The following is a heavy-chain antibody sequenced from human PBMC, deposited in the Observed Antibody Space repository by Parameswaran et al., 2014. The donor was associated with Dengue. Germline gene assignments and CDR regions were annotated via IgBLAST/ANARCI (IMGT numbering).Heavy chain of an antibody. CDR2: ISSSSSYI. V-gene: IGHV3-21*01. CDR1: GFTFSSYS. D-gene: IGHD6-19*01. Sequence: GGSLRLSCAASGFTFSSYSMNWVRQAPGKGLEWVSSISSSSSYIYYADSVKGRFTISRDNAKNSLYLQMNSLRAEDTAVYYCARDSWAYSSGRYYYGMDVWGQGTTVTVSS. J-gene: IGHJ6*02. CDR3: ARDSWAYSSGRYYYGMDV.